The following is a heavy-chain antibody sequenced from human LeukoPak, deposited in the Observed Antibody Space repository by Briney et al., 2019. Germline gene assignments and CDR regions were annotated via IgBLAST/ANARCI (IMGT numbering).Heavy chain of an antibody. V-gene: IGHV1-2*02. J-gene: IGHJ4*02. Sequence: ASVKVSCKASGYTFSDFYIHGVRQAPGQGLEYVGWITPKSGDTYSPQRFQVRVTMTRDASISTAYMELSSLRSDDTAVYFCARVRLADERAWAYWGQGTLVTVSS. CDR3: ARVRLADERAWAY. D-gene: IGHD3-3*02. CDR2: ITPKSGDT. CDR1: GYTFSDFY.